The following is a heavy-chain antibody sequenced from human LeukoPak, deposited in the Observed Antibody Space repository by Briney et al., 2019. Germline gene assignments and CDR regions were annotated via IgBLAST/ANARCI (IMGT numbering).Heavy chain of an antibody. CDR1: GYTLTELS. CDR2: FDPEDGET. CDR3: ATDSPNYYDSSGYDY. D-gene: IGHD3-22*01. V-gene: IGHV1-24*01. J-gene: IGHJ4*02. Sequence: ASVKVSRKVSGYTLTELSMHWVRQAPGKGLEWMGGFDPEDGETIYAQKFQGRVTMTEDTSTDTAYMELSSLRSEDTAVYYCATDSPNYYDSSGYDYWGQGTLVTVSS.